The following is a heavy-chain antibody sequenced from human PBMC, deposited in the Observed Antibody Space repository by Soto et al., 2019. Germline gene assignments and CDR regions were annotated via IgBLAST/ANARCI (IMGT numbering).Heavy chain of an antibody. J-gene: IGHJ5*02. Sequence: PSETLSLTCAVYGGSFSGYYWSWIRQPPGKGLEWIGEINHSGSTSYNPSLKSRVTISVDTSKNQFSLKLSSVTAADTAVYYCARTKHIVVVTAIRWFDPWGQGTLVTVS. D-gene: IGHD2-21*02. CDR3: ARTKHIVVVTAIRWFDP. V-gene: IGHV4-34*01. CDR1: GGSFSGYY. CDR2: INHSGST.